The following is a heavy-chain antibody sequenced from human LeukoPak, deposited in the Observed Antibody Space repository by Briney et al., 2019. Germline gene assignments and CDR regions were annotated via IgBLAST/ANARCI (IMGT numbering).Heavy chain of an antibody. CDR2: FDPEDGET. CDR1: GYTLTELS. J-gene: IGHJ6*02. V-gene: IGHV1-24*01. CDR3: ATVPPVAGTRQHYYYGMDV. Sequence: GASVTVSCKVSGYTLTELSMHWVRQAPGKGLEWMGGFDPEDGETIYAQKFQGRVTMTEDTSTDTAYLELSSLRSEDMAGNYCATVPPVAGTRQHYYYGMDVWGQGTTGTVSS. D-gene: IGHD6-19*01.